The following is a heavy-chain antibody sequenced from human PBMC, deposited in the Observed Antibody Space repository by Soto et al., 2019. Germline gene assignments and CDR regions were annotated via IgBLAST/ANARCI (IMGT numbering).Heavy chain of an antibody. Sequence: ASVKVSCKASGYTFTSYDINWVRQATGQGLEWMGWMNPNSGNTGYAQKFQGRVTTTRNTSISTAYMELSSLRSEDTAVYYCATRYCSSTSCSNFDYWGQGTLVTVSS. J-gene: IGHJ4*02. CDR1: GYTFTSYD. CDR2: MNPNSGNT. D-gene: IGHD2-2*01. CDR3: ATRYCSSTSCSNFDY. V-gene: IGHV1-8*01.